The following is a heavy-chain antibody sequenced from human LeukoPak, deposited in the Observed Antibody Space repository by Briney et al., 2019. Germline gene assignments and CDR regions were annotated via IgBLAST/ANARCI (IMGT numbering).Heavy chain of an antibody. CDR1: GFTFSSYA. D-gene: IGHD3-22*01. Sequence: GGSLRLSCAASGFTFSSYAMSWVRQSSGQGLEWVSAISGSGGSTYYADSVKGRFTISRDNSKNTLYLQMNSLRAEDTAVYYCAKSIGPNWFDPWGQGTLVTVSS. CDR2: ISGSGGST. CDR3: AKSIGPNWFDP. V-gene: IGHV3-23*01. J-gene: IGHJ5*02.